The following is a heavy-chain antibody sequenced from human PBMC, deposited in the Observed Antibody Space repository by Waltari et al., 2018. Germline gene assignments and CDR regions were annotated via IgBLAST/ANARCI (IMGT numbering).Heavy chain of an antibody. J-gene: IGHJ3*02. Sequence: EVQLVESGGGLVKPGGSLRLSCAASGFTFSTSSMNWVRQAPGKGLEWVSSISSSSSYIYYADSVKGRSTISRDNAKNSLYLQMSSLRAEDTAVYYCARGYGDYVAFDIWGQGTMVTVSS. CDR2: ISSSSSYI. CDR3: ARGYGDYVAFDI. D-gene: IGHD4-17*01. CDR1: GFTFSTSS. V-gene: IGHV3-21*01.